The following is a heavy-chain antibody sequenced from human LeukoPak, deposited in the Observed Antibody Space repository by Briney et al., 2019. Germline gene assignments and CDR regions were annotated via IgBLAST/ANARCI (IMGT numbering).Heavy chain of an antibody. CDR1: GFTVNSDY. J-gene: IGHJ3*01. CDR3: ASPIFRGSYYDSRPFEV. D-gene: IGHD1-26*01. V-gene: IGHV3-66*02. CDR2: ISSGGTT. Sequence: PGGSLRLSCAASGFTVNSDYMTWVRQAPGKGLEWVSLISSGGTTYYADSVRGRVTISRDNSKNTLYLRMNSLRPEDTAVYYCASPIFRGSYYDSRPFEVWGPGTMVTVSS.